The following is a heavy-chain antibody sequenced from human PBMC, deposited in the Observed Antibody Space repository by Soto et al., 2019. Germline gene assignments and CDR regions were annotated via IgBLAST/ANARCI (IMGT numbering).Heavy chain of an antibody. J-gene: IGHJ4*02. CDR3: ATGLPVDY. CDR1: GGSFSGYY. Sequence: SETLSLTCAVYGGSFSGYYWSWIRQPPGKGLEWIGEINHGGSTNYNPSLKSRVTISVDTSKNQFSLKLSSVTAADTAVYYCATGLPVDYWGQGTLVTVSS. CDR2: INHGGST. V-gene: IGHV4-34*01.